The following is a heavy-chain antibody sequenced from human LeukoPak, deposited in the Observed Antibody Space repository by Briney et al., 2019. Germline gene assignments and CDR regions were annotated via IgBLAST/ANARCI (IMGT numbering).Heavy chain of an antibody. CDR3: ARESSSSTYNWFDP. J-gene: IGHJ5*02. Sequence: PSETLSLTCIVSGYSISSDCYWGWFRQPPGKGLEWIGSVYHTGSTYYNPSLKSRVTISADTSKNQFSLKLSSVTAADTAVYYCARESSSSTYNWFDPWGQGTLVTVSS. CDR2: VYHTGST. D-gene: IGHD6-6*01. CDR1: GYSISSDCY. V-gene: IGHV4-38-2*02.